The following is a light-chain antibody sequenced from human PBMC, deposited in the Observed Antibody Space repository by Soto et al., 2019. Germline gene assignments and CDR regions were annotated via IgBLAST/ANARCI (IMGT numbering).Light chain of an antibody. J-gene: IGLJ1*01. CDR3: SSYAGNTKGV. CDR1: SSDVGGYDY. Sequence: QSVLTQPPSASGSPGQSVTISCTGTSSDVGGYDYVSWYQQHPGKAPKLMIFEVSKRPSGVPDRFSGSKSGNTASLTVSGLQAEDEADYYRSSYAGNTKGVFGTGTKVT. CDR2: EVS. V-gene: IGLV2-8*01.